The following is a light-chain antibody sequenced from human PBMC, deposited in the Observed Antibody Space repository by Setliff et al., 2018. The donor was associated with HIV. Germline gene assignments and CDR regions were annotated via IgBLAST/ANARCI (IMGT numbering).Light chain of an antibody. CDR1: STDIGGYNF. CDR3: QAWDSSSDHHV. J-gene: IGLJ1*01. Sequence: QSALTQPASVSGSPGQSITISCTGTSTDIGGYNFVSWYQQHPGKAPKVMIYGVNNRPSGVSYRFSGSNSGNTATLTISRVEAGDEADYYCQAWDSSSDHHVFGTGTKVTVL. CDR2: GVN. V-gene: IGLV2-14*01.